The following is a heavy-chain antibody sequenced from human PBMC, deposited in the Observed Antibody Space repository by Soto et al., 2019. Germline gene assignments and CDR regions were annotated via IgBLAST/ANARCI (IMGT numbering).Heavy chain of an antibody. V-gene: IGHV3-21*01. J-gene: IGHJ6*02. CDR1: VFTLSSYS. Sequence: GGSLRLSCAASVFTLSSYSMNWVRQAPGKGLEWVSCISSTGSHIFYADSVRGRFTISRDNAKNSLNLHMNSLRAEDTAVYYCARDYGGDFWSGINGMDVWGQGTTVTVSS. CDR3: ARDYGGDFWSGINGMDV. CDR2: ISSTGSHI. D-gene: IGHD3-3*01.